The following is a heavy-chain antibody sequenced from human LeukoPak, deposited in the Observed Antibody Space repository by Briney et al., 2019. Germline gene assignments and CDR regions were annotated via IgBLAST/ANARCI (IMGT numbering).Heavy chain of an antibody. V-gene: IGHV3-7*03. J-gene: IGHJ5*02. CDR1: GLTVSNHW. D-gene: IGHD5-18*01. CDR2: IREERGQE. Sequence: PGGSLRLSCVASGLTVSNHWMSWVRQAPGKGLEWVANIREERGQECYVDSVKGRFTISKNSAKNSLYLQMNTLRVEDTAMYYCASLDTAKQPLANHWGQGTLVTVSS. CDR3: ASLDTAKQPLANH.